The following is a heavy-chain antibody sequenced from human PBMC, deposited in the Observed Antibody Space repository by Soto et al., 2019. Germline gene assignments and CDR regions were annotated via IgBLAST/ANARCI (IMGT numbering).Heavy chain of an antibody. CDR1: GFTVSRS. CDR2: IYDDGHT. D-gene: IGHD6-19*01. CDR3: ARDASGPFDY. V-gene: IGHV3-53*02. Sequence: EVLLVETGGGLIQPGGSLKLSCAATGFTVSRSMSWVRQAPGKGLECVSLIYDDGHTYYTDSVKGRFTISRDISKNTLYLQMDSLRVEDTAVYFCARDASGPFDYWGQGTPVTVSS. J-gene: IGHJ4*02.